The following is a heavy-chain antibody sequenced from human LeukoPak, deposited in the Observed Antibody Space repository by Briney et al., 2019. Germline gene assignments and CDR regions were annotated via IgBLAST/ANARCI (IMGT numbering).Heavy chain of an antibody. CDR3: AKDQTAITAAGFFDY. Sequence: PGRSLRLSCAAPGFTFSSYGMHWVRQAPGKGLEWVAVISYDGSNKYYADSVKGRFTISRDNSKNTLYLRMNSLRAEDTAVYYCAKDQTAITAAGFFDYWGQGTLVTVSS. J-gene: IGHJ4*02. V-gene: IGHV3-30*18. CDR2: ISYDGSNK. CDR1: GFTFSSYG. D-gene: IGHD6-13*01.